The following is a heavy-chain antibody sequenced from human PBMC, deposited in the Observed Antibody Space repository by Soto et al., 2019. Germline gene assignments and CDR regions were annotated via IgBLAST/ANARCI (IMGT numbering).Heavy chain of an antibody. CDR2: IYYSGST. CDR1: GGSISSYY. D-gene: IGHD3-22*01. J-gene: IGHJ4*02. V-gene: IGHV4-59*01. CDR3: ARLVSYYYDSSGYHEFFDY. Sequence: NPSETLSLTCTVSGGSISSYYWSWIRQPPGKGLEWIGYIYYSGSTNYNPSLKSRVTISVDTSKNQFSLKLSSVTAADTAVYYCARLVSYYYDSSGYHEFFDYWGQGTLVTVSS.